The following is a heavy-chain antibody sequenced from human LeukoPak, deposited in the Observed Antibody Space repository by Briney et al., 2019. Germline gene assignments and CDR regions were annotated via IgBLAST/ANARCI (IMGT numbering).Heavy chain of an antibody. V-gene: IGHV7-4-1*02. CDR2: INTNTGNP. D-gene: IGHD2-15*01. CDR1: GYTFTSYA. Sequence: ASVKVSCKASGYTFTSYAMNWVRQAPGQGLEWMGWINTNTGNPTYAQGFTGRFVFSLDTSVSTAYLQISSLKAEDTAVYYCARVTDSGPVVVVAALDYWGQGTLVTASS. CDR3: ARVTDSGPVVVVAALDY. J-gene: IGHJ4*02.